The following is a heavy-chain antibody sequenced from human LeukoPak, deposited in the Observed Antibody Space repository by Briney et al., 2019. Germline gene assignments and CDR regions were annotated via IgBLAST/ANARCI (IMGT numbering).Heavy chain of an antibody. CDR2: IYYSGST. Sequence: SETLSLTCTVSGGSISSGGYYWSWIRQHPGQGLEWIGYIYYSGSTYYNPSLKSRVTISVDTSKNQFSLKLSSVTAADTAVYYCARGTMVNYYYGMDVWGQGTTVTVSS. CDR1: GGSISSGGYY. D-gene: IGHD3-10*01. CDR3: ARGTMVNYYYGMDV. J-gene: IGHJ6*02. V-gene: IGHV4-31*03.